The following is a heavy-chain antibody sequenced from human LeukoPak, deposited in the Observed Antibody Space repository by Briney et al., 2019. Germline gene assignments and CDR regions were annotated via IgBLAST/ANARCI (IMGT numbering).Heavy chain of an antibody. Sequence: PSETLSLTCTVSGGSISSGGYSWSRIRQYPGQGLEWIGYIYYSGSTYYNPSLKSRVTISVDTSKNQFSLKLSSVTAADTAVYYCARYLSSFGVVIIRDDAFDIWGQGTMVTVSS. CDR3: ARYLSSFGVVIIRDDAFDI. V-gene: IGHV4-31*03. CDR1: GGSISSGGYS. D-gene: IGHD3-3*01. CDR2: IYYSGST. J-gene: IGHJ3*02.